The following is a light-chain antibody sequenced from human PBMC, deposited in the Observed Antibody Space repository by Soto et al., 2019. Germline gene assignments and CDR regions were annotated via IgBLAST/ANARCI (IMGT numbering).Light chain of an antibody. CDR3: HHYET. CDR1: QSVSSN. V-gene: IGKV3D-15*01. Sequence: EIVMTHSPTILSVSPGERATLSCRASQSVSSNLAWYQQKPGQAPRLLMYGASIRAAGVPDRFSGSGSGTEFTLTISRLEPEDFTVYYCHHYETFGQGTKVDIK. J-gene: IGKJ1*01. CDR2: GAS.